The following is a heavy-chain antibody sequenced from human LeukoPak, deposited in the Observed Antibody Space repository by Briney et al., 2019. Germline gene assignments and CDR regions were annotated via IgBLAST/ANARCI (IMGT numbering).Heavy chain of an antibody. Sequence: GGSLRLSCAASGFTFSSYAMHWVRQAPGKGLEWVAVISYGGSNKYYADSVKGRFTISRDNSKNTLYLQMNSLRAEDTAVHYCARESTVGAPPAFDYWGQGTLVTVSS. CDR3: ARESTVGAPPAFDY. CDR1: GFTFSSYA. CDR2: ISYGGSNK. V-gene: IGHV3-30-3*01. J-gene: IGHJ4*02. D-gene: IGHD1-26*01.